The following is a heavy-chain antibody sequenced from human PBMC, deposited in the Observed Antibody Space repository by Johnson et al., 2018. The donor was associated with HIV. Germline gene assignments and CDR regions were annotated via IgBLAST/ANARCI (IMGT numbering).Heavy chain of an antibody. CDR3: ARENGVRPEAIAFDI. CDR2: IKQDGSEK. D-gene: IGHD2-8*01. V-gene: IGHV3-7*01. CDR1: IFTFSRYW. J-gene: IGHJ3*02. Sequence: EQLVESGGGLVQPGGSLRLSCGASIFTFSRYWMSWVRQAPGKGLEWVANIKQDGSEKHYVDSVKGRFTISRDNAKNSLYLQMNSLRAEDTAVYYFARENGVRPEAIAFDIWGQGTMVTVSP.